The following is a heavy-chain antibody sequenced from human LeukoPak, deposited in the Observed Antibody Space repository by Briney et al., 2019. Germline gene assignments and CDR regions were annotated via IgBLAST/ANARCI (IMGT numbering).Heavy chain of an antibody. V-gene: IGHV4-30-2*01. J-gene: IGHJ6*03. CDR2: IYHSGST. CDR3: AADPGSALVPAAIKDPYYYYYMDV. D-gene: IGHD2-2*02. CDR1: GGSISSGGYY. Sequence: PSETLSLTCTVSGGSISSGGYYWSWIRQPPGKGLEWIGYIYHSGSTYYNPSLKSRVTISVDRSKNQFSLKLSSVTAADTAVYYCAADPGSALVPAAIKDPYYYYYMDVWGKGTTVTVSS.